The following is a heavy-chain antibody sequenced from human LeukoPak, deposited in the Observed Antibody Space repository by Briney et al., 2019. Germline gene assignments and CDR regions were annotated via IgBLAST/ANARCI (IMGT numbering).Heavy chain of an antibody. CDR2: ISSSGSTI. J-gene: IGHJ6*04. CDR3: AELGITMIGGV. D-gene: IGHD3-10*02. Sequence: GGSLRLSCAAPGFTFSSYEMNWVRQAPGKGLEWVSYISSSGSTIYYADSVKGRFTISRDNAKNSLYLQMNSLRGEDTAVYYCAELGITMIGGVWGKGATVTISS. CDR1: GFTFSSYE. V-gene: IGHV3-48*03.